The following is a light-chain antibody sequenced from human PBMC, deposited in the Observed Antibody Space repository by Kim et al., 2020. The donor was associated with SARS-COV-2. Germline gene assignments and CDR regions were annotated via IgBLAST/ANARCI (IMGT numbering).Light chain of an antibody. CDR1: SGDVGSYKL. J-gene: IGLJ2*01. V-gene: IGLV2-23*02. CDR3: CSYAGSTNVV. CDR2: EVD. Sequence: QSALTQPASVSGSPGQSITISCTGTSGDVGSYKLVSWYQHHPGKAPRLMIYEVDKWPSGVSNRFSGSKSGNTASLTISGLQAEDEADYYCCSYAGSTNVVFGGGTKLTVL.